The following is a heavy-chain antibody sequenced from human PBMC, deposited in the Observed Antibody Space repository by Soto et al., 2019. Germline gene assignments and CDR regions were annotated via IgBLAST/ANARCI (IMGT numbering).Heavy chain of an antibody. V-gene: IGHV4-59*08. CDR3: VRASTLFGPGLSD. D-gene: IGHD3-3*01. CDR1: GGSISGYY. CDR2: IFHGGST. J-gene: IGHJ4*02. Sequence: SETLSLTCTVSGGSISGYYWSWVRQPPGKGLEWIGYIFHGGSTKYNPSFRSRVTMSVDTSKNQLSLKLTSVTAADTAVYYCVRASTLFGPGLSDRGQRSLVPVSA.